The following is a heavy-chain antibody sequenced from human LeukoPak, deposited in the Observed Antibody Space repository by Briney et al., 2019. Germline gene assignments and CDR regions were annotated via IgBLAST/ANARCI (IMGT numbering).Heavy chain of an antibody. CDR3: ARVSRSGSLYYFDY. Sequence: GGSLRLSCAASGFTFSSYAMHWVRQAPGKGLEYVSAISSNGGSTYYANSVKGRFTISRDNSKNTLYLQMGSLRAEDMAVYYCARVSRSGSLYYFDYWGQGTLVTVSS. J-gene: IGHJ4*02. V-gene: IGHV3-64*01. D-gene: IGHD1-26*01. CDR1: GFTFSSYA. CDR2: ISSNGGST.